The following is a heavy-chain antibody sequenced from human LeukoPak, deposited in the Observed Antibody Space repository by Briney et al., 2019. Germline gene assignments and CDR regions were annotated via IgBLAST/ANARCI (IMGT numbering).Heavy chain of an antibody. CDR2: IYHSGST. CDR3: ARSPAAGTPQDNYFDY. CDR1: GGSISSGGYS. Sequence: SQTLSLTCAVSGGSISSGGYSWSWIRQPPGKGLEWIGYIYHSGSTYYNPSLKSRVTISVDTSKNQFSLKLSSVTAADTAVYYCARSPAAGTPQDNYFDYWGQGTLVTVSS. V-gene: IGHV4-30-2*05. J-gene: IGHJ4*02. D-gene: IGHD6-13*01.